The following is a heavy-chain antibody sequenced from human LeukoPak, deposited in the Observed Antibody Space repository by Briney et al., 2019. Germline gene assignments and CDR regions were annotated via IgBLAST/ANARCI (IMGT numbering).Heavy chain of an antibody. CDR3: AKREKGTTGRFFDY. J-gene: IGHJ4*02. CDR1: GFTFTNFA. Sequence: GGSLRLSCAASGFTFTNFAMTWVRQAPGKGLEWVSGISEGVGNTYYADSVKGRFTISRDHSKNTLYLQMNSLRAEDTALYYCAKREKGTTGRFFDYWGQGTLVTVSS. CDR2: ISEGVGNT. D-gene: IGHD4-17*01. V-gene: IGHV3-23*01.